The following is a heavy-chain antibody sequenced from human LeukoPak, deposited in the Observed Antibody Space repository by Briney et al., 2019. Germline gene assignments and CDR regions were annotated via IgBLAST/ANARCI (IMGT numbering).Heavy chain of an antibody. CDR2: IIPILGIA. V-gene: IGHV1-69*04. J-gene: IGHJ4*02. CDR3: ARDEKYSSSSRFDY. D-gene: IGHD6-6*01. Sequence: SVKVSCKASGGTFSSYAISWVRQAPGQGLEWMGRIIPILGIANYAQKFQGRVTITADKSTSTAYMELSSLRSEDTAVYYCARDEKYSSSSRFDYWGQGTLVTVSS. CDR1: GGTFSSYA.